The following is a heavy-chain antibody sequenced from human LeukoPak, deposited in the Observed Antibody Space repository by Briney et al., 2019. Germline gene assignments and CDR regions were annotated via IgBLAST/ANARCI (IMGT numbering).Heavy chain of an antibody. V-gene: IGHV1-2*02. D-gene: IGHD6-19*01. CDR2: INPNSGGT. J-gene: IGHJ4*02. Sequence: ASVKVSCKASGYTFTGYYMHWVRQAPGQGLEWMGWINPNSGGTNYAQKFQGRVTMTRDTSISTAYMELSRLRSDDTAMYYCARVQWLVREGHYFDYWGQGSLVTVSS. CDR3: ARVQWLVREGHYFDY. CDR1: GYTFTGYY.